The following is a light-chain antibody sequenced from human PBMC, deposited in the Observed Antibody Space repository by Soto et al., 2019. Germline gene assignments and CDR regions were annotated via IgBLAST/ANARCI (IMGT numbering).Light chain of an antibody. CDR1: SSDVGGYDY. CDR2: DVS. V-gene: IGLV2-14*01. CDR3: SSFTISRNTVI. Sequence: QSVLAQPRSVSGSPGQSVTLSCTGTSSDVGGYDYVSWYQQHPDKAPKLMIYDVSNRPSGISNRFSGSKSGNTASLTISGLQAEDEADYYCSSFTISRNTVIFGGGTKVTVL. J-gene: IGLJ2*01.